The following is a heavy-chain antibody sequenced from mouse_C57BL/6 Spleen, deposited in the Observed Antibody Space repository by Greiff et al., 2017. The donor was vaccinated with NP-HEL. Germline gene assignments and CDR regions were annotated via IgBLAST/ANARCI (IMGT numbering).Heavy chain of an antibody. V-gene: IGHV1-18*01. D-gene: IGHD1-1*01. CDR1: GYTFTDYN. CDR3: ARGYYYGSSYDYFDY. CDR2: INPNNGGT. Sequence: SGPELVKPGASVKIPCKASGYTFTDYNMDWVKQSHGKSLEWIGDINPNNGGTIYNQKFKGKATLTVDKSSSTAYMELRSLTSEDTAVYYCARGYYYGSSYDYFDYWGQGTTLTVSS. J-gene: IGHJ2*01.